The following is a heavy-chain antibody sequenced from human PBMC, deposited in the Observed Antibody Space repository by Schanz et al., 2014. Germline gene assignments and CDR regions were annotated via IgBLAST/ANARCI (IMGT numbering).Heavy chain of an antibody. CDR3: SKDKQGSRSDDY. J-gene: IGHJ4*02. Sequence: VQLLQSGGALVQPGGSLRLSCSASGFTFSTYAMSWARQTPGKGLEWVSSITTGGNTYYRDSVKGRFIVSRDNSKNTLYLEMNRLRVDDTAVYYCSKDKQGSRSDDYWGQGTRVTVSS. D-gene: IGHD2-15*01. CDR2: ITTGGNT. V-gene: IGHV3-23*01. CDR1: GFTFSTYA.